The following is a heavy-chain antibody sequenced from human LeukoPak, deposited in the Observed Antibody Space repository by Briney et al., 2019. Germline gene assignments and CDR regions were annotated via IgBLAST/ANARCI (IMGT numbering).Heavy chain of an antibody. V-gene: IGHV4-59*01. Sequence: SETLSLTCAVSGGSISSYYWSWIRQPPGKGLEWIGYIYYSGSTNYNPSLKSRVTISVDTSKNQFSLKLSSVTAADTAVYYCARGSSSHKEGEFDYWGQGTLVTVSS. CDR2: IYYSGST. J-gene: IGHJ4*02. CDR3: ARGSSSHKEGEFDY. CDR1: GGSISSYY. D-gene: IGHD6-13*01.